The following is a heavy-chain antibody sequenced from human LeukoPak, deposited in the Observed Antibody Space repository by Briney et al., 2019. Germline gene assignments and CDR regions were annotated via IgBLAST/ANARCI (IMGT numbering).Heavy chain of an antibody. D-gene: IGHD6-19*01. Sequence: GGSLRLPCAASGFTVSSKYMSWVRQAPGKGLEWVSVIYSGSTTYYPDSVKGRFTISRDNSKNTLYLQMNSLRAEDTAVYYCASIAVTGGYFDYWGQGTLVAVSS. CDR1: GFTVSSKY. CDR2: IYSGSTT. CDR3: ASIAVTGGYFDY. V-gene: IGHV3-66*01. J-gene: IGHJ4*02.